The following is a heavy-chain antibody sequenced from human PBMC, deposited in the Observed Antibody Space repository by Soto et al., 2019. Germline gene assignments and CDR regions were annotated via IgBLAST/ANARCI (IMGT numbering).Heavy chain of an antibody. CDR2: ISGYNGDT. V-gene: IGHV1-18*01. D-gene: IGHD2-8*01. Sequence: GASVKVSCKASGYTFTRYGISWVRQAPGQGLERMVWISGYNGDTNYAQKFQDRVSMTIDTSTGTAYMELRSLTSDDTAIYYCAKNGQPPYYYYGLDVWGQGTKVTVSS. CDR3: AKNGQPPYYYYGLDV. CDR1: GYTFTRYG. J-gene: IGHJ6*02.